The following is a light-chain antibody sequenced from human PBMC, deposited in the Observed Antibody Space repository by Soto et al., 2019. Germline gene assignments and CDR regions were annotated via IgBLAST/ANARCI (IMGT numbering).Light chain of an antibody. J-gene: IGKJ5*01. CDR1: QSVSSS. CDR3: QQYGSSPIT. Sequence: EIVLTQSAGTLSLSPGGRATLSCSASQSVSSSLAWYQQKTGQAPRLLISGASSRATGIPDRFSGSGSETDFTLTSSRLEPEDFALYYCQQYGSSPITFGQGTRLEIK. CDR2: GAS. V-gene: IGKV3-20*01.